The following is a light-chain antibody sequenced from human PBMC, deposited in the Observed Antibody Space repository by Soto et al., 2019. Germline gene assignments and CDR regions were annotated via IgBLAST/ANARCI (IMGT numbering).Light chain of an antibody. V-gene: IGLV2-8*01. J-gene: IGLJ1*01. CDR3: SLYMGSNTYV. Sequence: QSVLTQPPSASGSLGQSVTVSCTGSSSDVGTYAYVSWYQHRPGTAPKLLIYGVNKRPSGVPDRFSGSKSGSTASLTVSGLQAEDEADYYCSLYMGSNTYVFGSGTKVTVL. CDR1: SSDVGTYAY. CDR2: GVN.